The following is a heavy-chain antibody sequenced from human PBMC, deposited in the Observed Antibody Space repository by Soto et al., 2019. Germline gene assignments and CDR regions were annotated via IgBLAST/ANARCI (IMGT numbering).Heavy chain of an antibody. V-gene: IGHV1-69*13. J-gene: IGHJ6*02. Sequence: SVKVSCKASGGTFSSYAISWVRQAPGQGLEWMGGIIPIFGTANYAQKFQGRVTITADESTSTAYMELSSLRSEDTAVYYCARHTTKVTTRPYYYYYGMDVWGQGTTVTVS. CDR2: IIPIFGTA. CDR1: GGTFSSYA. CDR3: ARHTTKVTTRPYYYYYGMDV. D-gene: IGHD4-17*01.